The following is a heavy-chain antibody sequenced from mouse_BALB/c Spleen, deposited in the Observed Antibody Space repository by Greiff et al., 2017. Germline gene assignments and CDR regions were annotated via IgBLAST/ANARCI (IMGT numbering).Heavy chain of an antibody. CDR1: GFSLTGYG. D-gene: IGHD2-3*01. Sequence: VQLQQSGPGLVAPSQSLSITCTVSGFSLTGYGVNWVRQPPGKGLEWLGMIWGDGSTDYNSALKSRLSISKDNSKSQVFLKMNSLQTDDTARYYCARDHDGYHWYFDVWGAGTTVTVSS. J-gene: IGHJ1*01. CDR3: ARDHDGYHWYFDV. CDR2: IWGDGST. V-gene: IGHV2-6-7*01.